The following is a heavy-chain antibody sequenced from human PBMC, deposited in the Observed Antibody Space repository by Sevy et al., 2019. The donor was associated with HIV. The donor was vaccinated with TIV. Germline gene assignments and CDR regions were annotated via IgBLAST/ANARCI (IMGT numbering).Heavy chain of an antibody. CDR1: GGSFSGYY. J-gene: IGHJ6*02. V-gene: IGHV4-34*01. CDR3: ASHGVCSGGSCYSGYYYGMDV. D-gene: IGHD2-15*01. Sequence: SETLSLTCAVYGGSFSGYYWSWIRQPPGKGLEWIGEINHSGSTNYNPSLKSRVTISVDTSKNQFSLKLSPVTAADTAVYYCASHGVCSGGSCYSGYYYGMDVWGQGTTVTVSS. CDR2: INHSGST.